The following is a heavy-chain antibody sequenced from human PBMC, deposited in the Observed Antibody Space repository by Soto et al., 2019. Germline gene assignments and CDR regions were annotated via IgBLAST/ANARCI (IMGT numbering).Heavy chain of an antibody. CDR2: IDYIGNT. CDR1: DGSIGSGY. D-gene: IGHD3-10*02. J-gene: IGHJ5*02. CDR3: ARMFDNYVNGNSFAP. V-gene: IGHV4-59*01. Sequence: QVQLQESGPGLVKPSETLSLTCTVSDGSIGSGYWSWIRQPPGQGLEWLGNIDYIGNTNYNPTLKCRDNKSIDTTKNRFSLKLASVTTGDTAADCWARMFDNYVNGNSFAPWGKGTLVTVPS.